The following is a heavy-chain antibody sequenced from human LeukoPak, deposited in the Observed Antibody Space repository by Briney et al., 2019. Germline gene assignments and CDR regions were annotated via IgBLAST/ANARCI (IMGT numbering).Heavy chain of an antibody. D-gene: IGHD4-17*01. CDR2: INPNSGGT. CDR1: GYTFTGYY. CDR3: ARIPLTRNPTVTIDY. Sequence: GASVKVSCKASGYTFTGYYMHWVRQAPGQGLEWMGRINPNSGGTNYAQKFQGRVTMTRDTSISTAYMELSRLGSDDTAVYYCARIPLTRNPTVTIDYWGQGTLVTVSS. V-gene: IGHV1-2*06. J-gene: IGHJ4*02.